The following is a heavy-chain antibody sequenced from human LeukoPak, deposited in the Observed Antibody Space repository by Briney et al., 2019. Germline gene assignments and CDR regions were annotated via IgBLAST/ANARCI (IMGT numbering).Heavy chain of an antibody. CDR1: GGSISSGGYY. CDR2: IYYSGST. J-gene: IGHJ3*02. Sequence: PSETLSLTCTVSGGSISSGGYYWSWIRQHPGKGLEWIGHIYYSGSTYYNPSLKSRVIISVDASKNQFSLKLSSVTAADTAFYYCAREHDRSGLHAAFDIWGQGTMVTVSS. D-gene: IGHD3-22*01. CDR3: AREHDRSGLHAAFDI. V-gene: IGHV4-31*03.